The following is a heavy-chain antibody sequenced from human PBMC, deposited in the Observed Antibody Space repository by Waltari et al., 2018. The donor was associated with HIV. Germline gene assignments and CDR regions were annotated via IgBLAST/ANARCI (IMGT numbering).Heavy chain of an antibody. Sequence: QVQLQESGPGLVKPSETLSLTCSVSGGSISSYYWSWIRQPAGKGPEWIGRIYPSGSTNYSHARKRRVTLSVDTSKNQFTLKLVSVMAADTAMYYCARGAGELQGRAFDYWGREPLSPSP. CDR2: IYPSGST. CDR3: ARGAGELQGRAFDY. J-gene: IGHJ4*02. CDR1: GGSISSYY. V-gene: IGHV4-4*07. D-gene: IGHD1-7*01.